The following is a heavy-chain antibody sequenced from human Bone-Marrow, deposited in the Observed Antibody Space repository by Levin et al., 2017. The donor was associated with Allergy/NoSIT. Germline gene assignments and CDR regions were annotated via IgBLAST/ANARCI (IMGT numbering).Heavy chain of an antibody. CDR1: GFKFSNYV. CDR3: AKISRDSSSWYYFDY. D-gene: IGHD6-13*01. CDR2: IWYDGSNK. V-gene: IGHV3-33*08. Sequence: PGGSLRLSCAASGFKFSNYVIHWVRQAPGKGLEWVAVIWYDGSNKFYADSVKGRFTVSRDNSKNTLYLQMNSLRAEDTAVYYCAKISRDSSSWYYFDYWGQGTLVTVSS. J-gene: IGHJ4*02.